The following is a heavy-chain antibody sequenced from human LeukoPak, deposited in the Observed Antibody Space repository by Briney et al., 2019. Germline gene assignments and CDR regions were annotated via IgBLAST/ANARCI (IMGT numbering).Heavy chain of an antibody. V-gene: IGHV3-23*01. CDR2: ISGSGDST. CDR3: ARSMVRIDY. Sequence: WGSLRLSCAASGFTFSSYAMSWVRQAPGKGLEWVSSISGSGDSTYYADSVRGRFTISRDNSKNTLYLQMNSLRAEDTAVYYCARSMVRIDYWGQGTLVTVSS. D-gene: IGHD3-10*01. CDR1: GFTFSSYA. J-gene: IGHJ4*02.